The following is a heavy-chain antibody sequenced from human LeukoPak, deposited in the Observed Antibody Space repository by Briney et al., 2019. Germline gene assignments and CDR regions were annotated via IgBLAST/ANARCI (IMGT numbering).Heavy chain of an antibody. Sequence: GGSLRLSCAASGFTFSSHALHWVRQAPGKGLEWVAVISSDGSYKYYADSVKGRFTISRDNSKNTLYLQMNSLIPEGTAVYYCARQYISGQWYFDYWGQGTLVTVSS. CDR1: GFTFSSHA. D-gene: IGHD5-18*01. CDR3: ARQYISGQWYFDY. CDR2: ISSDGSYK. J-gene: IGHJ4*02. V-gene: IGHV3-30*04.